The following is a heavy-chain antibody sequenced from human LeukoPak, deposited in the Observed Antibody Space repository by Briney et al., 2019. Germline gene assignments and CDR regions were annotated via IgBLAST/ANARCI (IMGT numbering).Heavy chain of an antibody. CDR3: PRHLFTESSTSLQPESYLDY. V-gene: IGHV1-2*02. CDR1: GYTFTGYY. D-gene: IGHD6-6*01. Sequence: ASVKVSCKASGYTFTGYYMHWVRQAPGQGLEWMGWINPNSGGTNYAQKFQGRVTLTRDTSISTSYMELSRLRADHTAVSCCPRHLFTESSTSLQPESYLDYWGQGTLVTVSS. CDR2: INPNSGGT. J-gene: IGHJ4*02.